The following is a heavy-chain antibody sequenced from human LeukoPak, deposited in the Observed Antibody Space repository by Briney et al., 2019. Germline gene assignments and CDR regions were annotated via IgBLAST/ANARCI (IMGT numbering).Heavy chain of an antibody. Sequence: GGSLRLSCAASGFTFSDYYMTWIRQAPGKGLEWLSYISSSGFTIDYADSVKGRFTISRDNAKKSLDLQMNSLRAEDTAVYYCARSSGWSVPVDYWGQGTLATVSS. CDR1: GFTFSDYY. D-gene: IGHD6-19*01. J-gene: IGHJ4*02. V-gene: IGHV3-11*04. CDR2: ISSSGFTI. CDR3: ARSSGWSVPVDY.